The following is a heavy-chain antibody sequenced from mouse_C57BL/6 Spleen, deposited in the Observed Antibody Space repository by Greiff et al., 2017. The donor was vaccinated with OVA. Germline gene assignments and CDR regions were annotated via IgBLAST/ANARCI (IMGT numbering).Heavy chain of an antibody. CDR3: ARSTPNYYGSTYAMDY. D-gene: IGHD1-1*01. V-gene: IGHV1-19*01. CDR2: INPYNGGT. J-gene: IGHJ4*01. CDR1: GYTFTDYY. Sequence: EVQLQQSGPVLVKPGASVKMSCKASGYTFTDYYMNWVKQSHGKSLEWIGVINPYNGGTSYNQKFKGKATLTVDKSSSTAYMELNSLTSEDSAVYYCARSTPNYYGSTYAMDYWGQGTSVTVSS.